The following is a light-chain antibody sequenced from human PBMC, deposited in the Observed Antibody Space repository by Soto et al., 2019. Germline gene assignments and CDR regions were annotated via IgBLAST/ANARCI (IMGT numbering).Light chain of an antibody. V-gene: IGKV3-15*01. CDR2: GAS. Sequence: EIILTQSPASLSVSPGERATLSCRASQSVNNNLAWYQQKPGQAPRLLFYGASTWATGIPGRFRGSGSGTEFPLTFTSLQSEDFAVYFCQQYNSLPPDTFGQGTKLEMK. CDR3: QQYNSLPPDT. CDR1: QSVNNN. J-gene: IGKJ2*01.